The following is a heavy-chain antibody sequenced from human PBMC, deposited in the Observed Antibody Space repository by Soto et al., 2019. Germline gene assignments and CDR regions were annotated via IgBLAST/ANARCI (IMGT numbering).Heavy chain of an antibody. CDR1: GQTFNRYW. J-gene: IGHJ6*02. CDR3: VRTHLDSWHFDFYGMEV. V-gene: IGHV3-7*03. Sequence: DVQLAESGGGLVQPGGSLRLSCVASGQTFNRYWMSWVRQAPGKGLEWVANIKQDGSEEYYVDSVKGRFTISRDNAKKSLYLQMNSLRAVDTAMYYCVRTHLDSWHFDFYGMEVWGQGTTVIVSS. CDR2: IKQDGSEE. D-gene: IGHD3-3*01.